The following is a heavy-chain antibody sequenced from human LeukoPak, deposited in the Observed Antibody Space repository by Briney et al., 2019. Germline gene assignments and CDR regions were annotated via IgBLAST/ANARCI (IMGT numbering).Heavy chain of an antibody. D-gene: IGHD6-13*01. J-gene: IGHJ1*01. Sequence: PSETLSLTCTVSGGSISSGGYYWSWIRQLPGKGLEWIGYIYHSGSTYYNPSLKSRVTISVDTSKNQFSLKLSSVTAADTVVYYCASFPGPMIAAAGYEEEYFQHWGQGTLVTVSS. V-gene: IGHV4-30-2*02. CDR3: ASFPGPMIAAAGYEEEYFQH. CDR2: IYHSGST. CDR1: GGSISSGGYY.